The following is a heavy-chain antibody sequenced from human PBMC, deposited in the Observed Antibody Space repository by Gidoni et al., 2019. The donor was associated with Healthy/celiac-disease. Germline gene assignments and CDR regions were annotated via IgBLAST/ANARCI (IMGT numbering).Heavy chain of an antibody. D-gene: IGHD6-19*01. J-gene: IGHJ3*02. CDR2: ISSSSSTI. Sequence: EVQLVEAGGGLVQPGGSLTLSCSASGLPFRSSCLNWVRQAPGKELEWVSYISSSSSTIYYADSVKGRFTISRDNAKNSLYLQMNSLRDEDTAVYYCARDRSDSSGLEETTDAFDIWGQGTMVTVSS. CDR1: GLPFRSSC. V-gene: IGHV3-48*02. CDR3: ARDRSDSSGLEETTDAFDI.